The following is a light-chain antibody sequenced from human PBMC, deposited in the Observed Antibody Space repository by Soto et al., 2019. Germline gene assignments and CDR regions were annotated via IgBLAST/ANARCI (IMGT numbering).Light chain of an antibody. CDR3: QQVKGFPLT. CDR1: HDIARW. V-gene: IGKV1-12*01. J-gene: IGKJ4*01. CDR2: AAS. Sequence: DIQMTQSPSSVSAFVGDRVAITCRASHDIARWLAWYQQQPGKAPRLLIYAASSLQSGVPTRSSGSGSGTDFTLTITNLQPEDSAVYYCQQVKGFPLTFGGGTKVDIK.